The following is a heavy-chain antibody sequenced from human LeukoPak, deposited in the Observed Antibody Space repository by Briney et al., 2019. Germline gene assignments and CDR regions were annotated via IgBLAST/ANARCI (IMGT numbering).Heavy chain of an antibody. CDR3: ARDQHCSGGGCYDY. J-gene: IGHJ4*02. CDR2: IYSGGST. CDR1: GFTVSSNY. D-gene: IGHD2-15*01. V-gene: IGHV3-66*01. Sequence: PGGSLRLSCAASGFTVSSNYMSWVRQAPGKGLEWVSVIYSGGSTYYADSVKGRFTISRDNSKNTLYLQMNSLRAEDTAVYYCARDQHCSGGGCYDYWGQGTLVTVSS.